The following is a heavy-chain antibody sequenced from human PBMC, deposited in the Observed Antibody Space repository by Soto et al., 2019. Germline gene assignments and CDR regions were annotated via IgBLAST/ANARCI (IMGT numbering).Heavy chain of an antibody. CDR1: GGTFSSYA. V-gene: IGHV1-69*01. D-gene: IGHD6-6*01. CDR2: IIPIFGTA. Sequence: QVQLVQSGAEVKKPGSSVKVSCKASGGTFSSYAISWVRQAPGQGLEWMGGIIPIFGTANYAQKFQGRVTVSPDGINNPGHMELSSLRSEDTAVYYCARSASEYSSSSDAFDIWGQGTMVTVSS. CDR3: ARSASEYSSSSDAFDI. J-gene: IGHJ3*02.